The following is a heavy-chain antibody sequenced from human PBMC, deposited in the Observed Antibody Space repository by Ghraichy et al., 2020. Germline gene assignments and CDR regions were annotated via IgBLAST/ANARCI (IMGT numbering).Heavy chain of an antibody. J-gene: IGHJ6*02. V-gene: IGHV3-23*01. CDR1: GFTFSSYA. Sequence: LSLTCAASGFTFSSYAMSWVRQAPGKGLEWVSAISGSGGSTYYADSVKGRFTISRDNSKNTLYLQMNSLRAEDTAVYYCATSTPRATVGYYYGMDVWGQGTTVTVSS. D-gene: IGHD1-26*01. CDR3: ATSTPRATVGYYYGMDV. CDR2: ISGSGGST.